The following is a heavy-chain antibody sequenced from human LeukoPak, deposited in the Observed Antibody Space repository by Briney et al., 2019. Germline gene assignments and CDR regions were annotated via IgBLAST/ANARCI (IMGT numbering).Heavy chain of an antibody. CDR3: ARDRVGATSYFDY. CDR2: IYTSGST. D-gene: IGHD1-26*01. Sequence: SEALSLTCTVSGGSISSYYWSWIRQPAGKGLEWIGRIYTSGSTNYNPSLKSRVTISVDKSKNQFSLKLSSVTAADTAVYYCARDRVGATSYFDYWGQGTLVTVSS. CDR1: GGSISSYY. J-gene: IGHJ4*02. V-gene: IGHV4-4*07.